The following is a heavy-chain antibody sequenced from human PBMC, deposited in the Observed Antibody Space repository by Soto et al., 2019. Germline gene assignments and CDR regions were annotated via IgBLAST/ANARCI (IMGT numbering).Heavy chain of an antibody. CDR2: IKQDGSEK. V-gene: IGHV3-7*03. D-gene: IGHD6-19*01. CDR1: GFTFSSYW. Sequence: PGGSLRLSCAASGFTFSSYWMSWVRQAPGKGLEWVANIKQDGSEKYYVDSVKGRFTISRDNAKNSLYLQMNSLRAEDTAVYYCARDGSIAVGVGYYGMDVWGQGTTVTVSS. CDR3: ARDGSIAVGVGYYGMDV. J-gene: IGHJ6*02.